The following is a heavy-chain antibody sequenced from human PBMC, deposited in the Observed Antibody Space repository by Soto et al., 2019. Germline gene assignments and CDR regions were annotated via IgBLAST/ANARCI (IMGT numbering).Heavy chain of an antibody. J-gene: IGHJ6*03. CDR3: WRFTPINVAGLSYSYQYWGV. D-gene: IGHD2-15*01. CDR1: GGCLTNYY. CDR2: IYYSGNT. V-gene: IGHV4-59*08. Sequence: AFQTLSLPRTVSGGCLTNYYCSRIRQPPGKGLEWIGYIYYSGNTNYDPSLQSPVTMSVDTSKKQFSLTLSSVTTPNQAGYFCWRFTPINVAGLSYSYQYWGVRGRGTRVTVSS.